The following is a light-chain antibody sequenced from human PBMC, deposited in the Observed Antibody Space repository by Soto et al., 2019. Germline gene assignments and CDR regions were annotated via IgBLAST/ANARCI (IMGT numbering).Light chain of an antibody. CDR3: KQYGSSPPYT. CDR2: GAS. V-gene: IGKV3-20*01. CDR1: QSVSSSY. Sequence: EIVLTQSPGTLSLSPGERATLSCRASQSVSSSYLAWYQQKPGQAPRLLIYGASSRATGIPDRFSGSGSGTEFNLTISRLEPEDFAVYYCKQYGSSPPYTFGQGTKLEIK. J-gene: IGKJ2*01.